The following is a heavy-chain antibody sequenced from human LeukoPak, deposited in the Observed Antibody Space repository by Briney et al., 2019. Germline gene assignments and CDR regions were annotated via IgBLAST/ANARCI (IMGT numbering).Heavy chain of an antibody. D-gene: IGHD2-2*01. CDR1: GGTFSSYA. V-gene: IGHV1-69*01. Sequence: SVKVSCKASGGTFSSYAISWVRQAPGEGLEWMGGIIPIFGTANYAQKFQGRVTITADESTSTAYMELSSLRSEDTAVYYCARIPLEVVVPAANHWYFDLWGRGTLVTVSS. CDR2: IIPIFGTA. J-gene: IGHJ2*01. CDR3: ARIPLEVVVPAANHWYFDL.